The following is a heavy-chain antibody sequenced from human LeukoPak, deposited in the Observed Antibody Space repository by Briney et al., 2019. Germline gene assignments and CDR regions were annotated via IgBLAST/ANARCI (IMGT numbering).Heavy chain of an antibody. V-gene: IGHV1-46*01. Sequence: GASVKVSCKASGYTFTSYNINWVRQAPGQGLEWMGIINPSGGSTSYAQKFQGRVTMTRDTSTSTAYMELRSLRSDDTAVYYCARDTPPVTRRSGWFDPWGQGTLVTVSS. D-gene: IGHD4-17*01. CDR3: ARDTPPVTRRSGWFDP. J-gene: IGHJ5*02. CDR2: INPSGGST. CDR1: GYTFTSYN.